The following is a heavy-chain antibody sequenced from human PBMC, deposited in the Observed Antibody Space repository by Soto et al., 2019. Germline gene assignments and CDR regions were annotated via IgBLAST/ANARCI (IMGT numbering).Heavy chain of an antibody. D-gene: IGHD5-12*01. V-gene: IGHV3-74*01. CDR3: TTVATHSYNWLDT. J-gene: IGHJ5*02. CDR2: INSDGTRT. Sequence: EVQLVESGGTLVQPGGSLRLSCAASGFTFNTYWMHWVRQAPGTGLVWVSRINSDGTRTTYADSVKGRFTISRDNAKNTVYLQMNSLRAEDTAVYYCTTVATHSYNWLDTWGQGTLVTVSS. CDR1: GFTFNTYW.